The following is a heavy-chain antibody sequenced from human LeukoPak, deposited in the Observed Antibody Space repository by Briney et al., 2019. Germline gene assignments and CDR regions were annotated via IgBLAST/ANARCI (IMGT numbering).Heavy chain of an antibody. V-gene: IGHV4-30-2*01. D-gene: IGHD3-22*01. CDR2: IYHSGST. CDR3: ARGSSPWGYYDSSGYRY. Sequence: PSETLSLTCAVSGGSISSGGYSWSWIRQPPGKGLEWIGYIYHSGSTYYNPSLKSRVTISVDTSKNQFSLKLSSVTAADTAVYYCARGSSPWGYYDSSGYRYWGQGTLVTVSS. CDR1: GGSISSGGYS. J-gene: IGHJ4*02.